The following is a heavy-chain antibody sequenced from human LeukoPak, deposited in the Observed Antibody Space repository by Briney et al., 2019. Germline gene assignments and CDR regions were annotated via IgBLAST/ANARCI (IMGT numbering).Heavy chain of an antibody. Sequence: GGSLRLSCAASGFTFSSYWMHWVRQAPGKGLVWVSRINSDGSSTSYADSVKGRFTISRDNAKNSLYLQMNSLRAEDTAVYYCAKMEITMVRGVPMDVWGKGTTVTISS. J-gene: IGHJ6*03. CDR3: AKMEITMVRGVPMDV. V-gene: IGHV3-74*01. D-gene: IGHD3-10*01. CDR1: GFTFSSYW. CDR2: INSDGSST.